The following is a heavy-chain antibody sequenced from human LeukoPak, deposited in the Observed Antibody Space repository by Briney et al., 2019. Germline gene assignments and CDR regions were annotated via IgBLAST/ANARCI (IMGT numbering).Heavy chain of an antibody. D-gene: IGHD2-2*01. J-gene: IGHJ4*02. CDR3: ASIRYCSSTSCQTEFDY. Sequence: ASVKVSCKASGYTFTSYGIIWVRQAPGQGLEWMGWISAYNGNTNYAQKLQGRVTMTTDTSTSTAYMELRSLRSDDTAVYYCASIRYCSSTSCQTEFDYWGQGTLVTVSS. V-gene: IGHV1-18*01. CDR2: ISAYNGNT. CDR1: GYTFTSYG.